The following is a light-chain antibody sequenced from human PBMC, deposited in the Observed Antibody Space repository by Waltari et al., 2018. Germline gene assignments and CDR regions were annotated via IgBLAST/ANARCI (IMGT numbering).Light chain of an antibody. J-gene: IGLJ3*02. CDR1: STGFGTYNR. CDR2: EAT. CDR3: CSYADSNTWV. V-gene: IGLV2-23*01. Sequence: QSALTQPASVSGSPGQSITISCTGTSTGFGTYNRVSWYQRHPGKPPKLIIYEATKRPSDISNHFSASKSGNTASLTISGLQAEDEADYFCCSYADSNTWVFGGGTRLTVL.